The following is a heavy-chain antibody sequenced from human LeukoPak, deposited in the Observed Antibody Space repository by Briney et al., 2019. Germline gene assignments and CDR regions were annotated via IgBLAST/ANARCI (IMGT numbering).Heavy chain of an antibody. Sequence: GGSLRLTCAVSGFTFSGSWWSWIRQAPGKGLEWVALIKSDGTEKYYVDSVKGRFTISRDNAKNSLYLPMNSLRADDTAVYYCARDSRFSYYIWGQGTVVTVSS. CDR2: IKSDGTEK. D-gene: IGHD6-13*01. CDR3: ARDSRFSYYI. V-gene: IGHV3-7*04. CDR1: GFTFSGSW. J-gene: IGHJ3*02.